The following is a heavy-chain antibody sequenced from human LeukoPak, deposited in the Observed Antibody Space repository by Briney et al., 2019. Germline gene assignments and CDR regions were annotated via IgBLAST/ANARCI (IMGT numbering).Heavy chain of an antibody. CDR2: IIPIFGTA. D-gene: IGHD1-26*01. J-gene: IGHJ6*03. CDR1: GGTFTNYA. CDR3: ARDRERGATDYYYMDV. V-gene: IGHV1-69*05. Sequence: ASVKVSCKASGGTFTNYAISWVRQAPGQGLEWMGGIIPIFGTANYAQKFQGRVTMTRDTSTSTVYMELSSLRSEDTAVYYCARDRERGATDYYYMDVWGKGTTVTISS.